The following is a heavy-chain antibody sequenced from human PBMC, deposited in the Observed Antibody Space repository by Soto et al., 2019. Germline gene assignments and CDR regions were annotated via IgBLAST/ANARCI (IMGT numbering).Heavy chain of an antibody. D-gene: IGHD2-8*01. CDR2: ITEDGSGT. V-gene: IGHV3-74*01. CDR1: GFTFSSYP. Sequence: GGSLRLSCATSGFTFSSYPIHWVRQAPGKGPVWVSRITEDGSGTTYADSVKGRFTVARDNAKNTMYLQMSGLGAEDTAVYHCVRGTNGWRGMDYWGQGTLVTVSS. J-gene: IGHJ4*02. CDR3: VRGTNGWRGMDY.